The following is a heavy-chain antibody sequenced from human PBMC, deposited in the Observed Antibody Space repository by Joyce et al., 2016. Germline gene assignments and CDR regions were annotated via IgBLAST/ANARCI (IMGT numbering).Heavy chain of an antibody. J-gene: IGHJ4*02. CDR1: GDSVSSNSAA. CDR3: ARAGYYHTSGYYYPNFDY. D-gene: IGHD3-22*01. Sequence: QVQLQQSGPGLVKPSQTLSLTCAISGDSVSSNSAAWNWIRQSPSRGLEWLGRTYYRSKWYNDYAVSVKSRITINPDTPKNQFSRQLSSVTPEDAAVYYCARAGYYHTSGYYYPNFDYWGPGTLVTVSS. CDR2: TYYRSKWYN. V-gene: IGHV6-1*01.